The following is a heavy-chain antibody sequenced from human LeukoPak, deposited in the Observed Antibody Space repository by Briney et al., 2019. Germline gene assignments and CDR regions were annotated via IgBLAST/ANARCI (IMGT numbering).Heavy chain of an antibody. CDR2: ISSSSSYI. Sequence: GGSLRLSCAASGFTFSSYSMNWVRQAPGKGLEWVSSISSSSSYIYYADSVKGRFTISRDNAKNSLYLQMNSLRAEDTAVYYCARLKVAAALYYFDYWGQGTLVTVSS. CDR1: GFTFSSYS. CDR3: ARLKVAAALYYFDY. J-gene: IGHJ4*02. V-gene: IGHV3-21*01. D-gene: IGHD6-13*01.